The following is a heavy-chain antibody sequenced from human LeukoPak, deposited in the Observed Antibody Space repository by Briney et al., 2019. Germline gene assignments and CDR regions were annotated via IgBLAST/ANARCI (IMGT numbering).Heavy chain of an antibody. Sequence: SETLSLTCAVDGGSFSGYYWSWIRQPPGKGLEWIGEINHSGSTNYNPSLKSRVTISVDTSKNQFSLKLSSVTAADTAVYYCASFDSGSYYDIWFDPWGQGTLVTVSS. J-gene: IGHJ5*02. CDR3: ASFDSGSYYDIWFDP. CDR1: GGSFSGYY. D-gene: IGHD1-26*01. V-gene: IGHV4-34*01. CDR2: INHSGST.